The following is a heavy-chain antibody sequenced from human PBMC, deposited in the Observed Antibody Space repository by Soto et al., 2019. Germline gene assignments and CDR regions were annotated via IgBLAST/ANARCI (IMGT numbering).Heavy chain of an antibody. D-gene: IGHD1-20*01. CDR1: GYTFTSYG. Sequence: GAAVKVSCQASGYTFTSYGISWVRQAPGQGLEWMGWISAYNGNTNYAQKLQGRVTMTTDTSTSTAYMELRSLRSDDTAVYYCARVGSTYNWNDVIPYYYYYGMDVWGQGTTVTVSS. CDR3: ARVGSTYNWNDVIPYYYYYGMDV. CDR2: ISAYNGNT. J-gene: IGHJ6*02. V-gene: IGHV1-18*04.